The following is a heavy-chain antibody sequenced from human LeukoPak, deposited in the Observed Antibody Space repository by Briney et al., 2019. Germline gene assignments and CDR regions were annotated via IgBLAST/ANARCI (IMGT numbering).Heavy chain of an antibody. CDR1: GFTFSSCS. CDR3: ARDTKYAFDN. Sequence: AGGSLRLSCAASGFTFSSCSMNWVRQAPGKGLEWISYIGVSSGNTKYADSVKGRFTISGDKAKNSVYLQMNSLRVEDTAVYYCARDTKYAFDNWGQGTLVTVSS. V-gene: IGHV3-48*01. CDR2: IGVSSGNT. J-gene: IGHJ4*02. D-gene: IGHD2-2*01.